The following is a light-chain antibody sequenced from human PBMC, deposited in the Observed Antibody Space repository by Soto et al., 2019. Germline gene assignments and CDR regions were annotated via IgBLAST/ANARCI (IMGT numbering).Light chain of an antibody. J-gene: IGKJ1*01. CDR1: QSVSSN. Sequence: GMTQSQATMSVSPGERATLSFRASQSVSSNLAWYQQKPGKAPRLLIYGASSRDTGIPARFSGSGSGTEFTLTISSLQAEDFALYYCQQPHTAPRTFGQGTKVDI. CDR2: GAS. V-gene: IGKV3-15*01. CDR3: QQPHTAPRT.